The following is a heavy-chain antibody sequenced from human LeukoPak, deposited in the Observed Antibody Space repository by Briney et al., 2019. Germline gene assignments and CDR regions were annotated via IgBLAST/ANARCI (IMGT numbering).Heavy chain of an antibody. J-gene: IGHJ6*02. CDR1: GGSFSGYY. D-gene: IGHD3-10*01. CDR2: INHSGST. Sequence: KSSETLSLTCAVYGGSFSGYYWSWIRQPPGKGLEWIGEINHSGSTNYNPSLKSRVTISVDTSNNQFSLKVTSVTAADTAVYYCARDSRVSYFGGLFDHYGMDVWGQGTTVSVSS. V-gene: IGHV4-34*01. CDR3: ARDSRVSYFGGLFDHYGMDV.